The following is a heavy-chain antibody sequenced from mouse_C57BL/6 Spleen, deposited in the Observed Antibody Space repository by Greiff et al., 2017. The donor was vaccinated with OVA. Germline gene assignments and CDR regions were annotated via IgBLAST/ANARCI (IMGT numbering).Heavy chain of an antibody. V-gene: IGHV5-12*01. Sequence: EVKLMESGGGLVQPGGSLKLSCAASGFTFSDYYMYWVRQTPEKRLEWVAYISNGGGSTYYPDTVKGRFTISRDNAKNTLYLQMSRLKSEDTAMYYCARGGLLRNYAMDYWGQGTSVTVSS. CDR3: ARGGLLRNYAMDY. CDR1: GFTFSDYY. J-gene: IGHJ4*01. CDR2: ISNGGGST. D-gene: IGHD1-1*01.